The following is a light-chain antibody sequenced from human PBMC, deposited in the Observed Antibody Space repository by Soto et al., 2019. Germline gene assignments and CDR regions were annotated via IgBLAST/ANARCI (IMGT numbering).Light chain of an antibody. CDR1: SSDVGGYKY. CDR3: SHGV. V-gene: IGLV2-11*01. J-gene: IGLJ2*01. Sequence: QSALTQPRSVSGSPGQSVTISCTGTSSDVGGYKYVSWYQQHPGKAPKLMIYDVNKRPSGVPDRFSGSKSGNTASLTISGLQAEDEADYYCSHGVFGGGTQLTVL. CDR2: DVN.